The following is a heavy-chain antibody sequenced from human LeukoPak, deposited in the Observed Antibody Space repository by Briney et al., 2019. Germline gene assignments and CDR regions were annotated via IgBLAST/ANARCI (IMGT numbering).Heavy chain of an antibody. Sequence: ASVKVSCKASGYTFTSYGISWVRQAPGQGLEWMGWISAYNGNTNYAQKLQGRVTMTTDTSTSTAYMALRSLRSDDTAVYYCARVVSPSRRYYFDYWGQGTLVTVSS. V-gene: IGHV1-18*01. D-gene: IGHD3-10*01. J-gene: IGHJ4*02. CDR1: GYTFTSYG. CDR3: ARVVSPSRRYYFDY. CDR2: ISAYNGNT.